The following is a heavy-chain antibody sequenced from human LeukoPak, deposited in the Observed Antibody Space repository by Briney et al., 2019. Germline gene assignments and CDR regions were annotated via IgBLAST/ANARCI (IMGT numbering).Heavy chain of an antibody. V-gene: IGHV1-24*01. D-gene: IGHD6-19*01. CDR2: FDPEDGET. CDR1: GYTLTELS. Sequence: ASVKVSCKVSGYTLTELSMHWVRQAPGKGLEWMGGFDPEDGETIYAQEFQGRVTMTEDTSTDTAYMELSSLRSEDTAVYYCATEVAGSGFCDYWGQGTLVTVSS. J-gene: IGHJ4*02. CDR3: ATEVAGSGFCDY.